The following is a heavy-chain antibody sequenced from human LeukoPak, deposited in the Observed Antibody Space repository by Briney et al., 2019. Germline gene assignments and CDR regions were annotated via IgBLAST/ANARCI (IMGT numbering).Heavy chain of an antibody. CDR2: IYPYTGAT. Sequence: GASVKVSCKASGYTFSGTGWYLYWLRQAPGQGLECMGWIYPYTGATHYAQKFQGRVAMTRDTSISTAYMELSRLRPNDTAVYYCALGGPAQMVDFDYWGQGTLVTVSS. CDR1: GYTFSGTGWY. J-gene: IGHJ4*02. CDR3: ALGGPAQMVDFDY. D-gene: IGHD3-10*01. V-gene: IGHV1-2*02.